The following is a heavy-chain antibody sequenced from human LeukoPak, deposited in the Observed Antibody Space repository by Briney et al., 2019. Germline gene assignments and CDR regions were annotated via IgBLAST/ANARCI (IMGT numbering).Heavy chain of an antibody. CDR3: ARDGEFYYDRSSY. J-gene: IGHJ4*02. CDR2: ISGSGGST. Sequence: PGRSLRLSCTVSGFTVSSNSMSWVRQAPGKGLEWLSAISGSGGSTYYADSVKGRFTISRDNAKNSLYLQMNSLRAEDTAVYYCARDGEFYYDRSSYWREGRLVTVS. CDR1: GFTVSSNS. D-gene: IGHD3-22*01. V-gene: IGHV3-23*01.